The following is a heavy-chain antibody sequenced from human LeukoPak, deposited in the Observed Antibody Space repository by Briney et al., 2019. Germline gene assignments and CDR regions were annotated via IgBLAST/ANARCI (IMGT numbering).Heavy chain of an antibody. CDR1: GFTFSSYA. Sequence: GGSLRLSCAASGFTFSSYAMHWVRQAPGKGLEWVAVISYDGSNKYYADSVKGRFTISRDNSKNTLYLQMNSLRAEDTAVYYCAASLAYCGGDCYSGWFDPWGQGTLVTVSS. D-gene: IGHD2-21*02. V-gene: IGHV3-30-3*01. CDR3: AASLAYCGGDCYSGWFDP. CDR2: ISYDGSNK. J-gene: IGHJ5*02.